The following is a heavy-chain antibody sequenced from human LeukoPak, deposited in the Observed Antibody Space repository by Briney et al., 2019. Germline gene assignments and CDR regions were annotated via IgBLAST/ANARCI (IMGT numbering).Heavy chain of an antibody. CDR3: ARGSGSGDWLIDF. V-gene: IGHV3-48*02. CDR2: ITGSGSSI. Sequence: GGSLRLSCAGSGFTFSSYSMNWVRQAPGQGLEWVSYITGSGSSIDYTDSVRGRFTISRDNAKNSLHLQMNSLKHEDTAVYYCARGSGSGDWLIDFWRQGTLVTVSS. D-gene: IGHD2-21*01. J-gene: IGHJ4*02. CDR1: GFTFSSYS.